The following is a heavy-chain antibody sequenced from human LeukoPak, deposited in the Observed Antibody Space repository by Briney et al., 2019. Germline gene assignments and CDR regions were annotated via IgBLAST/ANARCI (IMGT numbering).Heavy chain of an antibody. CDR2: IRSKANSSAT. J-gene: IGHJ4*02. V-gene: IGHV3-73*01. CDR3: TRRGWVFDY. Sequence: TGGSLKLSCAASGFTFSGSAMHWVRQASRKGLEWVGRIRSKANSSATAYAASVKGRFTISRDDSKNTAYLQMNSLKTEDTAVYYCTRRGWVFDYWGQGTLVTVSS. CDR1: GFTFSGSA. D-gene: IGHD6-19*01.